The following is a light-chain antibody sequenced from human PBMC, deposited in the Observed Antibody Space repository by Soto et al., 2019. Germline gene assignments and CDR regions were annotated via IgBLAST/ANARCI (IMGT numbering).Light chain of an antibody. CDR1: SSDVGNYKL. Sequence: QSVLTQPASVSGSPGQSITISCAGTSSDVGNYKLVSWYQQHPGKAPKLMISEVSKRPSGVSNRFSGSKSGNTASLTISGLQAEDEADYYCCSYVGSSNVVFGGGTKLTVL. V-gene: IGLV2-23*02. CDR2: EVS. J-gene: IGLJ2*01. CDR3: CSYVGSSNVV.